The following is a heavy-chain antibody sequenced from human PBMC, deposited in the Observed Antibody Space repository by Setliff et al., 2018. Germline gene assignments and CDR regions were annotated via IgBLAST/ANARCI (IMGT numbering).Heavy chain of an antibody. Sequence: GESLKISCKGSGYSFTSYWIGWVRQMPGKGLEWMGIIYPGDSDTRYSPSFQGQVTISADKSISTAYLQWSSLKASDTAMYYCARREVEVAGTSYYYYMDVWGKGTTVTAP. D-gene: IGHD6-19*01. CDR2: IYPGDSDT. CDR1: GYSFTSYW. CDR3: ARREVEVAGTSYYYYMDV. V-gene: IGHV5-51*01. J-gene: IGHJ6*03.